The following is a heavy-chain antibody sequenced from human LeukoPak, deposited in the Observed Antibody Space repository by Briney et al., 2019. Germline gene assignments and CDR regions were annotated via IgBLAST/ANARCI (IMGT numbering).Heavy chain of an antibody. D-gene: IGHD3-10*01. Sequence: SETLSLTCAVSGGPFSGYFWSWIRQPSGKGLEWIGEIHNSGTPNYNPSLNSRVTISEDTSKNQFYLNLSSVTAADTAVYYCARRYYYNLGSFPFDFWGQGTLVTVSS. CDR1: GGPFSGYF. CDR2: IHNSGTP. CDR3: ARRYYYNLGSFPFDF. V-gene: IGHV4-34*01. J-gene: IGHJ4*02.